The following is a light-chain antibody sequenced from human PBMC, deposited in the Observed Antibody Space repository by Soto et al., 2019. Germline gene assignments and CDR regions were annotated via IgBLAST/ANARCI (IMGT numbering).Light chain of an antibody. J-gene: IGKJ1*01. CDR1: QSVSNN. V-gene: IGKV3D-15*01. Sequence: EIVLTQSPGTLSLSPGERATLSCRASQSVSNNYLAWYQQKPGQAPRLLIYGASNRATGIPDRFSGSGSGTEFTLTISSLQSQDFAVYYCHKYNFWPTFGQGTKVDIK. CDR2: GAS. CDR3: HKYNFWPT.